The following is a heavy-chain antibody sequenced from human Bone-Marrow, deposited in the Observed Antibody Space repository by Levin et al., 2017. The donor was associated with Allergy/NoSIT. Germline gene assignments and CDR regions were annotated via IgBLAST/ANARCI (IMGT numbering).Heavy chain of an antibody. D-gene: IGHD2-21*01. V-gene: IGHV4-4*07. Sequence: PSETLSLTCTVSGASIDTFYWSWVRQPAGKGLEWIGAIDTSGNTRYNASLKSRVTLSVDTSKHQFSLALTSVTAADTAVDYCACLRDRFVDCWGQGTLVTVAS. CDR2: IDTSGNT. J-gene: IGHJ4*02. CDR3: ACLRDRFVDC. CDR1: GASIDTFY.